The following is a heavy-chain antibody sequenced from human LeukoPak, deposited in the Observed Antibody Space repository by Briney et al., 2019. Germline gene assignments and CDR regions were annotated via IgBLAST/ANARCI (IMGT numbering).Heavy chain of an antibody. J-gene: IGHJ4*02. V-gene: IGHV3-23*01. CDR3: TLRTDY. CDR2: ISGSGGST. CDR1: GFTFSSYA. Sequence: GGSLRLSCAASGFTFSSYAMSWVRQAPGKGLEWVSAISGSGGSTYYADSVKGRFTVSRDNSKSTVYLQMNSLRVEDTALYYCTLRTDYWGQGTRVTVSS.